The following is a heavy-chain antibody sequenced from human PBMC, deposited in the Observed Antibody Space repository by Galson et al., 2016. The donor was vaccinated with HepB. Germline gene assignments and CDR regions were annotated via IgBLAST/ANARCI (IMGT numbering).Heavy chain of an antibody. J-gene: IGHJ4*02. CDR1: GFTFRSYT. Sequence: SLRLSCAASGFTFRSYTVNWVRQTPGKGLEWVSAISGSGSSTYYADSVKGRFTISRDKSKNTVYLEMNSLRAKDAAVYYCAKDPAADKARWGQGTLVTVSS. CDR3: AKDPAADKAR. CDR2: ISGSGSST. D-gene: IGHD6-13*01. V-gene: IGHV3-23*01.